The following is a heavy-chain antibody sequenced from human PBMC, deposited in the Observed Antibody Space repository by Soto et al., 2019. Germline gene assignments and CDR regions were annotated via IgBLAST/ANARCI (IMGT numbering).Heavy chain of an antibody. CDR2: ISTQSTTI. Sequence: GGSLRLSCAASGFNFRTYNMNWVRQIPGKGLEWISYISTQSTTIFYADSVKGRFSTSRDNTRNSLHLHRVSLRDEDTAVYVWTRAKGVYCTTRDYGGQRTRGIVAS. CDR1: GFNFRTYN. J-gene: IGHJ4*02. CDR3: TRAKGVYCTTRDY. V-gene: IGHV3-48*02. D-gene: IGHD2-8*01.